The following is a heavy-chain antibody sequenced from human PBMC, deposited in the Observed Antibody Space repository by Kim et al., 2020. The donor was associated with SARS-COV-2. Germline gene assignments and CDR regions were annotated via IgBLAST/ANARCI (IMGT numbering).Heavy chain of an antibody. J-gene: IGHJ4*02. CDR2: TFYRSQWSKWYY. Sequence: SQTLSLTCAISGDSVSSDSAAWNWIRQSPSRGLEWLGRTFYRSQWSKWYYDLALSVKGRITINPDTSKNQVSLQLNSVTPEDTAIYYCVGGGGWSIWGQGTLVPVSS. D-gene: IGHD6-19*01. CDR1: GDSVSSDSAA. CDR3: VGGGGWSI. V-gene: IGHV6-1*01.